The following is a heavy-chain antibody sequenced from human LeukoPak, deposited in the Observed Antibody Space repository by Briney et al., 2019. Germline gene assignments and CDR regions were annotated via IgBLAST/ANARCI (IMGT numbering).Heavy chain of an antibody. CDR1: GFTFSSYS. J-gene: IGHJ3*02. CDR2: ISSSSSYI. CDR3: AKDRYSSGWDDAFDI. V-gene: IGHV3-21*04. D-gene: IGHD6-19*01. Sequence: PGGSLRLSCAASGFTFSSYSMNWVRQAPGKGLEWVSSISSSSSYIYYADSVKGRFTISRDNAKNSLYLQMNSLRAEDTAEYYCAKDRYSSGWDDAFDIWGQGTMVTVSS.